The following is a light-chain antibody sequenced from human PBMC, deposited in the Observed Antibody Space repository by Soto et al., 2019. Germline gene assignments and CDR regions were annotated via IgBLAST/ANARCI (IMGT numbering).Light chain of an antibody. CDR1: SSNIGAGYD. CDR3: QSYDSSLWV. J-gene: IGLJ3*02. V-gene: IGLV1-40*01. Sequence: QSVLTQPPSVSGAPGQRVTISFTGSSSNIGAGYDVHWYQQLPGTAPKLLIYGNSNRPSGVPDRFSGSKSGTSASLAITGLQAEDEADYYCQSYDSSLWVFGGGTKLTVL. CDR2: GNS.